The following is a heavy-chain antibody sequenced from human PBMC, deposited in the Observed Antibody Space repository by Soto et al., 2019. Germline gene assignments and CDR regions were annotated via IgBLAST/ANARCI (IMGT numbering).Heavy chain of an antibody. D-gene: IGHD1-20*01. CDR2: INSDGSST. J-gene: IGHJ4*02. CDR3: ARLGHKYNWNDPVDY. Sequence: EVQLVESGGGLVQPGGSLRLSCAASGFTFSSYWMHWVRQAPGKGLVWVSRINSDGSSTSYADSVKGRFTISRDNAKHPLYLQMNSLRAEDTAVYYCARLGHKYNWNDPVDYWGQGTLVTVSS. CDR1: GFTFSSYW. V-gene: IGHV3-74*01.